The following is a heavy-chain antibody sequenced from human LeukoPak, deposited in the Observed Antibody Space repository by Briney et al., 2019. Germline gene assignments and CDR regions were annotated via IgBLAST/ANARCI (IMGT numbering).Heavy chain of an antibody. CDR3: ARDGMWFGNLLSGGYDY. CDR2: IKQDGSEK. CDR1: GLTFSSYW. V-gene: IGHV3-7*01. J-gene: IGHJ4*02. Sequence: GGSLRLSCAASGLTFSSYWMSWVRQAPGKGLEWVANIKQDGSEKYYVDSVKGRFTISRDNAKNSLYLQMNSLRAEDTAVYYCARDGMWFGNLLSGGYDYWGQGTLVTVSS. D-gene: IGHD3-10*01.